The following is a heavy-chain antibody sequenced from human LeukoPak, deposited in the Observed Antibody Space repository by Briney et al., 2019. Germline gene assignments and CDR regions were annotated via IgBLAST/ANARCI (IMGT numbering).Heavy chain of an antibody. CDR2: IVVGSGNT. D-gene: IGHD2-21*01. CDR3: AADVIPGPKGFDP. J-gene: IGHJ5*02. V-gene: IGHV1-58*02. Sequence: SVKVSCKASGYTFTSFAIQWVRQARGQRLEWIGWIVVGSGNTKYAQKFQGRVTITRDMSTSTAYMELNSLRSEDSAVYYCAADVIPGPKGFDPWGQGTLVTVSS. CDR1: GYTFTSFA.